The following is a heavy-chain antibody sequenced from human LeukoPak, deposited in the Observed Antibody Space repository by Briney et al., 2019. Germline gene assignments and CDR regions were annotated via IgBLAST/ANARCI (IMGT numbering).Heavy chain of an antibody. D-gene: IGHD3-22*01. V-gene: IGHV4-34*01. CDR3: YACYYDSSGYYSGDY. CDR1: GGSFSGYY. J-gene: IGHJ4*02. CDR2: INHSGST. Sequence: SETLSLACAVYGGSFSGYYWSWIRQPPGKGLEWIGEINHSGSTNYNPSLKSRVTISVDTSKNQFSLKLSSVTAADTAVYYCYACYYDSSGYYSGDYWGQGTLVTVSS.